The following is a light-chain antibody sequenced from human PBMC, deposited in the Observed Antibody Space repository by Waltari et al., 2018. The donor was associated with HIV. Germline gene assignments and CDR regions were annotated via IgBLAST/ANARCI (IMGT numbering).Light chain of an antibody. Sequence: QSAMTQPRQVSGSPGQSVPISRPGPSSGVGGYTPVPWSQQIPGKAPKLIIYKVTKRPSGVPDRFSGSKSCNTASLTISGLQAEDEADYYCCSYAGSYRYVCGGGTKVTVL. V-gene: IGLV2-11*01. CDR1: SSGVGGYTP. J-gene: IGLJ1*01. CDR3: CSYAGSYRYV. CDR2: KVT.